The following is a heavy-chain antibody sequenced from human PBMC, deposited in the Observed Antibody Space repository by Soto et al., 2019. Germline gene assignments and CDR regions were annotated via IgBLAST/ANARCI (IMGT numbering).Heavy chain of an antibody. CDR2: IYYSGST. D-gene: IGHD2-21*01. CDR1: GGSISSYY. J-gene: IGHJ4*02. CDR3: ARRWGGTFDY. V-gene: IGHV4-59*01. Sequence: QVQLQESGPGLVKPSETLSLTCTVSGGSISSYYWSWIRQPPGKGLEWIGYIYYSGSTNYSPSLKSRVTISVDTSKNQFSLKLSSVTAADTAVYYCARRWGGTFDYWCQGTLVTGSS.